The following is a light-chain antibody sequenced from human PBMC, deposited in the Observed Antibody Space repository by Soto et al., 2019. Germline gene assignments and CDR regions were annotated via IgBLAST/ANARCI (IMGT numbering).Light chain of an antibody. V-gene: IGLV2-14*03. CDR3: SSYTSSSTPCV. Sequence: QSALTQPASVSGSPGQSITISCTGTSSDVGGYNYVSWYQHHPGKAPKLMIYDVSNRPSGISNRFSGSKSGNTASLTISGLQAEDEADYYCSSYTSSSTPCVFGTGTKLTVL. CDR2: DVS. CDR1: SSDVGGYNY. J-gene: IGLJ1*01.